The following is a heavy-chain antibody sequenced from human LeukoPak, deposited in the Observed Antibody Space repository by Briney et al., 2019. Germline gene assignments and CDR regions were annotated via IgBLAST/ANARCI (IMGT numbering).Heavy chain of an antibody. CDR1: GSSISNYY. CDR3: VRGLVDDNS. Sequence: SETLSLTCSVSGSSISNYYWSWIRQTPGKGLEWIGYVYYIGSTNYNPSLKSRITISLDMPKSQFSLKLTSVTAADTAVYYCVRGLVDDNSWGHGTLVTVSS. CDR2: VYYIGST. V-gene: IGHV4-59*01. J-gene: IGHJ5*01. D-gene: IGHD2-2*01.